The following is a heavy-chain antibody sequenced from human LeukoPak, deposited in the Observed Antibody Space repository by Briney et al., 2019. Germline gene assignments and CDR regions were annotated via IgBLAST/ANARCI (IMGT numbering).Heavy chain of an antibody. CDR3: ARRSTIFGVVIYFDY. Sequence: GGSLRLSCAVSGFMFSDYYMIWIRQAPGKGLEWVSYISNSGNTIYYADSVKGRFTISRDNAKNSLYLQMNSLRAEDTAMYYCARRSTIFGVVIYFDYWGQGTLVTVSS. CDR1: GFMFSDYY. V-gene: IGHV3-11*04. J-gene: IGHJ4*02. CDR2: ISNSGNTI. D-gene: IGHD3-3*02.